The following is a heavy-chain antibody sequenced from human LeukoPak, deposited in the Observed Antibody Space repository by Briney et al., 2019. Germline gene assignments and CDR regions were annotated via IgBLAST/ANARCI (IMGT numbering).Heavy chain of an antibody. D-gene: IGHD3-9*01. Sequence: ASVKVSCKASGYTFTGYYMHWVRQAPGQGLEWMGWINPTSGGTNYAQKFQGRVTMTRDTSISTAYMELSRLRSDDTAVYYCARVGRRYFDWLLAWNYYMDVWGKGTTVTVSS. V-gene: IGHV1-2*02. CDR3: ARVGRRYFDWLLAWNYYMDV. J-gene: IGHJ6*03. CDR2: INPTSGGT. CDR1: GYTFTGYY.